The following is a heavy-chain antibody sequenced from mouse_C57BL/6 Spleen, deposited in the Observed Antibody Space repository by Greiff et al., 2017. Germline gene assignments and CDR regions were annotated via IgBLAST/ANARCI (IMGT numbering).Heavy chain of an antibody. Sequence: QVQLQQSGAELVRPGTSVKVSCKASGYAFTNYLIEWVKQRPGQGLEWIGVINPGSGGTNYNEKFKGKATLTADKSSSTAYMQLSSLTSEDSAVYFCARFEAYYGSSAMDYWGQGTSVTVSS. CDR3: ARFEAYYGSSAMDY. D-gene: IGHD1-1*01. J-gene: IGHJ4*01. V-gene: IGHV1-54*01. CDR2: INPGSGGT. CDR1: GYAFTNYL.